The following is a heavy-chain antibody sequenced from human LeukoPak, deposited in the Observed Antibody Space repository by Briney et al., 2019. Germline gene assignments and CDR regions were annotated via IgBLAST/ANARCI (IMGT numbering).Heavy chain of an antibody. CDR1: GGTFSSYA. CDR3: AREWIQLWLEKVRYFDY. V-gene: IGHV1-69*05. J-gene: IGHJ4*02. Sequence: SVKVSCKASGGTFSSYAISWVRQAPGQGLEWMGRIIPIFGTANYAQKFQGRVRITTDESTSTAYMELSSLRSEDTAVYYCAREWIQLWLEKVRYFDYWGQGTLVTVSS. D-gene: IGHD5-18*01. CDR2: IIPIFGTA.